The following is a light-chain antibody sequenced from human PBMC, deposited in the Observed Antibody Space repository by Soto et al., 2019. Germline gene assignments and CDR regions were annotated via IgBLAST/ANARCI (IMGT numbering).Light chain of an antibody. J-gene: IGKJ1*01. Sequence: ESVLTQSPGTLSLSPGERVTLSCRASQSVNSSYLAWYQHKPGQAPRLLIYGASTRATGIPDRFSGSGSGTDFTLTIARLEPGDFAVYYCQQYGNSPQTFGKGTKVDIK. CDR3: QQYGNSPQT. CDR2: GAS. CDR1: QSVNSSY. V-gene: IGKV3-20*01.